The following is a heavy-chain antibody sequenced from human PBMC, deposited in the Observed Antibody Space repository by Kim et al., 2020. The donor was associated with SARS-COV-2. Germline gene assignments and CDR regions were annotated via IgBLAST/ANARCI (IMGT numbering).Heavy chain of an antibody. CDR2: INHSGST. D-gene: IGHD1-1*01. CDR3: ARTTTGTPKGYAFDI. CDR1: GGSFSGYY. V-gene: IGHV4-34*01. Sequence: SETLSLTCAVYGGSFSGYYWSWIRQPPGKGLEWIGEINHSGSTNYNPSLKSRVTISVDTSKNQFSLKLSSVTAADTAVYYCARTTTGTPKGYAFDIWGQG. J-gene: IGHJ3*02.